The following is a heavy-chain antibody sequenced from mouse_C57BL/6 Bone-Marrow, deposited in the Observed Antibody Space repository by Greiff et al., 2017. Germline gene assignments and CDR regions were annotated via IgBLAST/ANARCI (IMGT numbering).Heavy chain of an antibody. V-gene: IGHV1S56*01. J-gene: IGHJ1*01. CDR2: IFPGDGRT. CDR1: DYTFTNYD. Sequence: QVQLQQSGADLVKPGASLKLSCKASDYTFTNYDIHWVRQRPEQGLEWIGWIFPGDGRTEYNERFKGKATLTTDKSSSTAYMQLSRLTSEDSAVYFCGRSPAYGSRWYLDVCGAGTTVTVSS. D-gene: IGHD1-1*01. CDR3: GRSPAYGSRWYLDV.